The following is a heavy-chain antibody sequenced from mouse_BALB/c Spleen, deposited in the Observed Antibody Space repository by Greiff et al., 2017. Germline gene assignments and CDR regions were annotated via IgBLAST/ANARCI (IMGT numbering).Heavy chain of an antibody. Sequence: EVKVVESGGGLVKPGGSLKLSCAASGFTFSSYAMSWVRQTPEKRLEWVAFISSGGSTYYPDSVKGRFTIFRDNARNILYLQMNSLRSEDTAIYYCARDRYDAAMDYWGQGTSVTVSS. V-gene: IGHV5-6-5*01. CDR2: ISSGGST. D-gene: IGHD2-14*01. J-gene: IGHJ4*01. CDR1: GFTFSSYA. CDR3: ARDRYDAAMDY.